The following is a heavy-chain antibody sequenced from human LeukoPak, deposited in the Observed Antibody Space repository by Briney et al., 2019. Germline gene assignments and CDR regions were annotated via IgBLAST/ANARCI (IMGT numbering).Heavy chain of an antibody. D-gene: IGHD5-18*01. CDR3: ARGNPWIQLWLDAFDI. V-gene: IGHV4-34*01. CDR1: GGSVSGYY. Sequence: PSETLSLTCAVYGGSVSGYYWSWIRQPPGKGLEWIGEINHSGSTNYNPSLKSRVTISVDTSKNQFSLKLSSVTAADTAVYYCARGNPWIQLWLDAFDIWGQGTMVTVSS. J-gene: IGHJ3*02. CDR2: INHSGST.